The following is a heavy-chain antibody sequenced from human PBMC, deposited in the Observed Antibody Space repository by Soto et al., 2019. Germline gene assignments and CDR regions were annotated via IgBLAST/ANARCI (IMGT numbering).Heavy chain of an antibody. Sequence: QVQLQEAGPGLVKPSGTLSLTCAVSGGSILSSNWWSWVSEPPGKGLEWMGEIYHSGSTNYNPSLSSRVTFSVNKSKNQFPLTLTSVPAADTAVYYCARFNSGNYYEAFNILGQGTMVTVSS. J-gene: IGHJ3*02. CDR3: ARFNSGNYYEAFNI. CDR1: GGSILSSNW. CDR2: IYHSGST. D-gene: IGHD1-26*01. V-gene: IGHV4-4*02.